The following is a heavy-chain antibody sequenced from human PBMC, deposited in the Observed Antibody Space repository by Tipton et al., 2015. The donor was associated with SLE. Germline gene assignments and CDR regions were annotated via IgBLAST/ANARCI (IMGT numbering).Heavy chain of an antibody. J-gene: IGHJ3*01. CDR1: GYNFINYY. Sequence: QSGPEVKKPGASVKISCEASGYNFINYYLHWVRQAPGQGLEWMGRVNPSSGNTRIAQKFQGRVTVTRDTSTGTVYVDLSSLASGDTAVYFCAREGRDSFDVWGQGTMVTVSS. V-gene: IGHV1-46*01. CDR3: AREGRDSFDV. CDR2: VNPSSGNT.